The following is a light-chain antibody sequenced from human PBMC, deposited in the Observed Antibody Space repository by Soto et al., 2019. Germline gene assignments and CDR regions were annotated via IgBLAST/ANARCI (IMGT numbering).Light chain of an antibody. CDR2: DAS. CDR1: QNIFTY. CDR3: QHYALSSAS. Sequence: EIHMTQSPSTMSGSVGNRVTISCRASQNIFTYLAWYQQKPGKAPNLLIFDASTLHSGVPPRFRGSGSGTEFTLTISSLKPDDFATYYCQHYALSSASFGPGTKVDIK. J-gene: IGKJ3*01. V-gene: IGKV1-5*01.